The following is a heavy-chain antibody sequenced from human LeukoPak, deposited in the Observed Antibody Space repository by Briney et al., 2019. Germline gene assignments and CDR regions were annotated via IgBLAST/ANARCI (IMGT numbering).Heavy chain of an antibody. D-gene: IGHD5-12*01. CDR3: ARVESRQNTGYDYRGYYFDF. Sequence: PGGSLRLSCAASGFTFSTYAMHCVRQAPGKGLEWVAVISYNGSNKNYADSVKGRFTISRDSSKSTLYLQMDSLRVEDTAVYYCARVESRQNTGYDYRGYYFDFWGQGTLVTVSS. V-gene: IGHV3-30-3*01. CDR2: ISYNGSNK. CDR1: GFTFSTYA. J-gene: IGHJ4*02.